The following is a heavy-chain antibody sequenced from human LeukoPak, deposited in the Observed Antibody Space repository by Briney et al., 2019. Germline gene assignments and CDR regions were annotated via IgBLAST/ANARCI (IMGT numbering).Heavy chain of an antibody. Sequence: PGGSLRLSCVASGFSFSSYEMNWVRQAPGKGLEWISHISSSGSTIYYADSVKGRFTISRDNAKNSLYLQMNSLRAEDTAVYYCARVSGWFDPWGQGTLVTVSS. V-gene: IGHV3-48*03. CDR3: ARVSGWFDP. CDR2: ISSSGSTI. CDR1: GFSFSSYE. D-gene: IGHD1-14*01. J-gene: IGHJ5*02.